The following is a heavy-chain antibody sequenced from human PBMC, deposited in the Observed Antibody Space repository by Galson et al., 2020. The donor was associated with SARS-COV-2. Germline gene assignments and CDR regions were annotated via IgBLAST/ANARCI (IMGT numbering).Heavy chain of an antibody. CDR2: ISSSSSTI. CDR1: GFTFSSYS. J-gene: IGHJ6*02. D-gene: IGHD6-13*01. CDR3: AREPDTGIAAAGTGYYYYYYGMDG. Sequence: GETLKIPCAASGFTFSSYSMNWVRQAPGKGLEWVSYISSSSSTIYYADSVKGRFTISRDNAKNSLYLQMNSLRDEDTAVYYCAREPDTGIAAAGTGYYYYYYGMDGWGQGTTVTVSS. V-gene: IGHV3-48*02.